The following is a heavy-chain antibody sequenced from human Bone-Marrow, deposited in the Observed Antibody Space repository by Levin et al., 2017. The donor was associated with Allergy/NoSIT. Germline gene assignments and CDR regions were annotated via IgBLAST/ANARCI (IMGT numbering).Heavy chain of an antibody. CDR3: AKVRGDYDFWSGYNY. J-gene: IGHJ4*02. Sequence: GESLKISCAASGLSISRFGFSRYAMHWVRQAPGKGLEWVALISYDGSETYYADSVKGRFTISRDNSNNTVYLQMNTLRPEDTAMYYCAKVRGDYDFWSGYNYWGQGTLVTVSS. V-gene: IGHV3-30*18. D-gene: IGHD3-3*01. CDR1: GLSISRFGFSRYA. CDR2: ISYDGSET.